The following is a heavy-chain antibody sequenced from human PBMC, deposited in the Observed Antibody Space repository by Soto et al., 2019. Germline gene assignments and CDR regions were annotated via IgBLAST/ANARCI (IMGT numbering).Heavy chain of an antibody. Sequence: QVQLVESGGGVVKLGRSLRLSFAASGFTFSSYGMNWFGQAPGKGREGVAVISYDGRNKYYADSVKGRFTISRDSSKNMLYLQMNSLRAEDTAVYYCAKEDSSSWHYYYGMDVWGQGTTVTVSS. V-gene: IGHV3-30*18. CDR1: GFTFSSYG. J-gene: IGHJ6*02. CDR2: ISYDGRNK. CDR3: AKEDSSSWHYYYGMDV. D-gene: IGHD6-13*01.